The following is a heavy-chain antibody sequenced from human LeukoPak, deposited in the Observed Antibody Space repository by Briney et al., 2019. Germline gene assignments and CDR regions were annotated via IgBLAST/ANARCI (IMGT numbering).Heavy chain of an antibody. CDR3: ARSVGGIVVVIDLDY. CDR1: GYTFTSYG. CDR2: ISACNGNT. V-gene: IGHV1-18*01. Sequence: GASVKVSCKASGYTFTSYGISWVRQAPGQGLEWMGWISACNGNTNYAQKLQGRVTMTTDTSTSTAYMELRSLRSDDTAVYYCARSVGGIVVVIDLDYWGQGTLVTVSS. D-gene: IGHD3-22*01. J-gene: IGHJ4*02.